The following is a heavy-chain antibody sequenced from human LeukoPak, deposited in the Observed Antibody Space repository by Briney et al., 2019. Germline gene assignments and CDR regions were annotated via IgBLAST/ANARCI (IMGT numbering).Heavy chain of an antibody. D-gene: IGHD1/OR15-1a*01. J-gene: IGHJ5*02. CDR3: AREGSRWNSFDN. CDR1: GFSFSSYW. Sequence: GGSLRLSCAASGFSFSSYWMTWVRQAPGKGLEWVANVKEDGSEKYYVDSVKGRFTISRDNAKNPLYLQMNSLRAEDTAVYYCAREGSRWNSFDNWGQGTLVTVPS. CDR2: VKEDGSEK. V-gene: IGHV3-7*01.